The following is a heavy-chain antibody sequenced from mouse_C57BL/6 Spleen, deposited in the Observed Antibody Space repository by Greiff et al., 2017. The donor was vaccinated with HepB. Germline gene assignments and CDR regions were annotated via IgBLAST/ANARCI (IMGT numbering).Heavy chain of an antibody. CDR3: ARTPGGPYYFDY. Sequence: QVQLKQSGPELVKPGASVKISCKASGYAFSSSWMNWVKQRPGKGLEWIGRIYPGDGDTNYNGKFKGKATLTADKSSSTAYMQLSSLTSEDSAVYFCARTPGGPYYFDYWGQGTTLTVSS. V-gene: IGHV1-82*01. CDR1: GYAFSSSW. CDR2: IYPGDGDT. J-gene: IGHJ2*01.